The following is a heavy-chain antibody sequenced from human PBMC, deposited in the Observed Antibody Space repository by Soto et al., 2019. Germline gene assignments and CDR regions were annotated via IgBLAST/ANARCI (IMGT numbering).Heavy chain of an antibody. J-gene: IGHJ6*02. Sequence: GESLKISCKGSGYSFTSYWISWVRQIPGKGLEWMGRIDPSDSYTNYSPSFQGLVTISADKSISTAYLQWSSLKASDTAMYYCARSLAARRPDYYGMDVWGQGTTVTVSS. D-gene: IGHD6-6*01. CDR2: IDPSDSYT. CDR1: GYSFTSYW. V-gene: IGHV5-10-1*01. CDR3: ARSLAARRPDYYGMDV.